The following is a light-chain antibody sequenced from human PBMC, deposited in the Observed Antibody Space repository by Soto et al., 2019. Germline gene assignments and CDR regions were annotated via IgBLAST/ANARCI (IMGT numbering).Light chain of an antibody. V-gene: IGKV1-33*01. J-gene: IGKJ4*01. CDR3: QKYDNLHLS. Sequence: DIQMTQSPSSLSASLGDSVTITCQASHDISNYLNWYQHKPGKAPKLLIYDASNLEAGVPSRFSGSGSGTDFVLTISSLQPEDIATYYCQKYDNLHLSFGGGTKVEI. CDR2: DAS. CDR1: HDISNY.